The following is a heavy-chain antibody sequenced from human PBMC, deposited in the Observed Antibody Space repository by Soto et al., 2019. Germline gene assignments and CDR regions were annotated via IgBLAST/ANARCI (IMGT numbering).Heavy chain of an antibody. D-gene: IGHD3-10*01. CDR1: GYNFGPFW. J-gene: IGHJ3*02. V-gene: IGHV3-74*01. Sequence: PGGSLRLSCAASGYNFGPFWMHWVRQVPGKGLVWVSHINADGSKIVYADSVKGRFTISRDNAKNTLYLQMNRLRFEDTAVYYCARDRGYPDSFDIWGQGTMVTVSS. CDR2: INADGSKI. CDR3: ARDRGYPDSFDI.